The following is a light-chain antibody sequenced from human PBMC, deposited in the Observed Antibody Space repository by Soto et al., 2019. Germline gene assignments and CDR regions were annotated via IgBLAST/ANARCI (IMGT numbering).Light chain of an antibody. V-gene: IGKV1-39*01. Sequence: DLQMTQSPSSLSASVGDRVTITCRASQSISSYLNWYQQKPGKAPKLLIYAASSLQSGVPSRFSGSGSGTDFTLTIRSLQPEDFATYYCQQSYSTHLTFGGGTKGELK. J-gene: IGKJ4*01. CDR3: QQSYSTHLT. CDR2: AAS. CDR1: QSISSY.